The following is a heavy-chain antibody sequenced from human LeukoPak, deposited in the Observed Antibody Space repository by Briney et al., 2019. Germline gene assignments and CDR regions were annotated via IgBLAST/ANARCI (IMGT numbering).Heavy chain of an antibody. J-gene: IGHJ4*02. CDR3: ASCGDIVATACDY. V-gene: IGHV1-69*06. CDR2: IIPIFGTA. D-gene: IGHD5-12*01. Sequence: SVKVSCKASGGTFSSYAISWVRQAPGQGLGWMGGIIPIFGTANYAQKFQGRVTITADKSASTAYMELSSLRSEDTAVYYCASCGDIVATACDYWGQGTLVTVSS. CDR1: GGTFSSYA.